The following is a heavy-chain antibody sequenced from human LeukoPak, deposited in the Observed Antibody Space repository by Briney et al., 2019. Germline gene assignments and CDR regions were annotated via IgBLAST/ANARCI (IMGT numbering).Heavy chain of an antibody. J-gene: IGHJ4*02. V-gene: IGHV4-4*02. CDR3: ARSYWTGYHHLDF. Sequence: PSETLSLTCAVSGGSISSSYWWTWVRQPPGKGLEWIGEIYHSGSTNYNPSLKSRLTISVDKSKNQFSLKLSSVTAADTVVYYCARSYWTGYHHLDFWGQGTLVTVSS. D-gene: IGHD3/OR15-3a*01. CDR2: IYHSGST. CDR1: GGSISSSYW.